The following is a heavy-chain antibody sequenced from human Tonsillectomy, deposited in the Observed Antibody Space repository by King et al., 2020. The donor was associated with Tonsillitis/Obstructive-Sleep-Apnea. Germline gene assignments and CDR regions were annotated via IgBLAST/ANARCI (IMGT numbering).Heavy chain of an antibody. CDR3: ARPPGGFWSGYSRAPLGY. J-gene: IGHJ4*02. V-gene: IGHV1-46*01. Sequence: QLVQSGAEVKKPGASVKISCKASGYTFTSYYIHWVRQAPGQGLEWMGIINPSGGSTSYAQKFQGRVTMTRDTSTSTVYMELSSLRSEETAVYYCARPPGGFWSGYSRAPLGYWGQGTLVTVSS. D-gene: IGHD3-3*01. CDR1: GYTFTSYY. CDR2: INPSGGST.